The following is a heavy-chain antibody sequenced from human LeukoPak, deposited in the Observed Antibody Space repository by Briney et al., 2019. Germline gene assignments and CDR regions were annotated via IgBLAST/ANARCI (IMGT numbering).Heavy chain of an antibody. V-gene: IGHV4-4*07. CDR1: GASISSYY. Sequence: SETLSLTCTVSGASISSYYWSWIRQPAGKGLEWIGRIYTSGSTKYNPSLKSRVTMSVDTSKKQFSLKLSSVTAADTAAYYCARDRYCTNGICYYFDDWGQGTLVAVSS. D-gene: IGHD2-8*01. CDR2: IYTSGST. CDR3: ARDRYCTNGICYYFDD. J-gene: IGHJ4*02.